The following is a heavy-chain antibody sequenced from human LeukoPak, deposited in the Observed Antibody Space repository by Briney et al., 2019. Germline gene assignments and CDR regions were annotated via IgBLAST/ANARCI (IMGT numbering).Heavy chain of an antibody. CDR3: ARETYSYGLSYYFDY. CDR2: IYSGGST. D-gene: IGHD5-18*01. CDR1: GFTFSSYS. J-gene: IGHJ4*02. Sequence: GGSLRLSCAASGFTFSSYSMIWVRQAPGKGLEWVSVIYSGGSTYYADSVKGRFTISRDNSKNTLYLQMNSLRAEDTAVYYCARETYSYGLSYYFDYWGQGTLVTVSS. V-gene: IGHV3-53*01.